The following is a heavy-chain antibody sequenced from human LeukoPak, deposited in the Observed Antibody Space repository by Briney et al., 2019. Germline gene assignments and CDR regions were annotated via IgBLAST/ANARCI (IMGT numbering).Heavy chain of an antibody. CDR3: ARLQNTGVGGRGLMDV. CDR2: IDYRSA. CDR1: GFSLSTSGVG. Sequence: SGPTLVNPTQTLTLTCTFSGFSLSTSGVGVGWIRQPPGKALEWIGSIDYRSAHYKPSLKGRVTMSVDTSKTQFSLRLSSVTASDTAVYYCARLQNTGVGGRGLMDVWGKGTKVTVSS. J-gene: IGHJ6*03. D-gene: IGHD2-8*01. V-gene: IGHV4-39*01.